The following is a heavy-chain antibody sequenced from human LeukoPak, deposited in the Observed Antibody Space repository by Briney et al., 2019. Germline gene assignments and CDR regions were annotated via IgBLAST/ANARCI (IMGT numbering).Heavy chain of an antibody. CDR1: GFTFSSYS. CDR3: ARDFWSALLFDP. Sequence: GGSLRLPCAASGFTFSSYSMNWVRQAPGKGLEWVSSISSSSSYIYYADSVKGRFTISRDNAKNSLYLQMNSLRAEDTAVYYCARDFWSALLFDPWGQGTLVTVSS. CDR2: ISSSSSYI. J-gene: IGHJ5*02. V-gene: IGHV3-21*01. D-gene: IGHD3-3*01.